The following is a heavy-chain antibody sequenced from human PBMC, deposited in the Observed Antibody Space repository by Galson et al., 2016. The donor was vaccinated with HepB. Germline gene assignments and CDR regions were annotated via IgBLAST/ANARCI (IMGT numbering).Heavy chain of an antibody. V-gene: IGHV3-11*04. D-gene: IGHD2-15*01. CDR1: GFTFSDYY. Sequence: SLRLSCAASGFTFSDYYMSWIRQAPGKGLEWVSYITSSGSTIYNADSVKGRCTISRDNAKNSLYLQMNSLRAEDTAVYYCARWPYCSGGSCSYYGMDVWGQGTTVTVSS. CDR2: ITSSGSTI. J-gene: IGHJ6*02. CDR3: ARWPYCSGGSCSYYGMDV.